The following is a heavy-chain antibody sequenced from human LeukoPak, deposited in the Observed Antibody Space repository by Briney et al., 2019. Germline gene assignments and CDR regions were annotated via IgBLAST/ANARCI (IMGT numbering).Heavy chain of an antibody. V-gene: IGHV3-30*18. CDR1: GLTFSSYG. CDR2: ISNDGSKK. CDR3: AKDRYSYAFEYSDS. D-gene: IGHD5-18*01. J-gene: IGHJ4*02. Sequence: GRSPRLSCAASGLTFSSYGMHWVRQAPGKGLEWVAVISNDGSKKYYADSVKGRFTISRDNSKNTLSLQVSSLRAEDTAVYYCAKDRYSYAFEYSDSWGQGTLVTVSS.